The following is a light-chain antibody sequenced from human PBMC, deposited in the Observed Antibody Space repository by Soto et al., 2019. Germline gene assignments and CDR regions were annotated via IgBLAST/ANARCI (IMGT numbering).Light chain of an antibody. CDR3: QQYGSSPR. CDR2: GAS. CDR1: QSVSSSY. Sequence: EIVLTQSPGTLSLSPGERATLSCRASQSVSSSYLAWYQQKPGQAPRLLIYGASSRATGITDRFSGSGSGTDFTLTFSRLEPEDFAVYYCQQYGSSPRFGPGTKVDIK. V-gene: IGKV3-20*01. J-gene: IGKJ1*01.